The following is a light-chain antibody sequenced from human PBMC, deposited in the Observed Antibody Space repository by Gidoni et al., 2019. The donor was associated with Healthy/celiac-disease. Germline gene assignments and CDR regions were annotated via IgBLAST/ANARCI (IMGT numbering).Light chain of an antibody. CDR1: QNSSSY. V-gene: IGKV1-39*01. J-gene: IGKJ5*01. CDR2: AAS. CDR3: QQSDSTLPT. Sequence: IQMSQTPSSLSASVGDRVTIPCRGSQNSSSYLNWYQQKPGKAPKLLIYAASSLQSGVPSRFSGSGSGTDFTLTISSLQPEDFAIYYCQQSDSTLPTFGQGTRLEIK.